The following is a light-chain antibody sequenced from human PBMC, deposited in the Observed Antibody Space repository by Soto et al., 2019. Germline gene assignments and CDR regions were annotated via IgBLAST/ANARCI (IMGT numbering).Light chain of an antibody. V-gene: IGKV1-8*01. J-gene: IGKJ1*01. CDR2: AAS. Sequence: AIRMTQSPSSISAFTGDRVTITCRTSRPISTYLAWYQQKPGKTPTLLMYAASTLQSGVPSTFSGSGSGTDFTLTISCLQSEDFATYYFQQYYTYPLAFGQGT. CDR3: QQYYTYPLA. CDR1: RPISTY.